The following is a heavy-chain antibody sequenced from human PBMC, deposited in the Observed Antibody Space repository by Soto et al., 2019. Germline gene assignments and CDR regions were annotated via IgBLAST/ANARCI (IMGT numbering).Heavy chain of an antibody. CDR3: AKSDSSSSGAFDI. CDR2: ISGSGGST. J-gene: IGHJ3*02. D-gene: IGHD6-6*01. CDR1: GFTFSSYA. Sequence: PGGSLRLSCAASGFTFSSYAMSWVRQAPGKGLEWVSAISGSGGSTYYADSVKGRFTISRNNSKNTLYLQMNSLRAEDTAVYYCAKSDSSSSGAFDIWGQGTMVTVSS. V-gene: IGHV3-23*01.